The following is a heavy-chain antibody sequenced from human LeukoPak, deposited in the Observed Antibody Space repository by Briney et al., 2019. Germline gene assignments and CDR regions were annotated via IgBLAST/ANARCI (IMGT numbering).Heavy chain of an antibody. Sequence: GGSLRLSCAASAFTFSDYYMSWIRQAPGKGLEWVSYISYSGDTKYYADSVKGRFTVSRDNAKNSLYLQMNSLRAEDTAVYYCARLGIITAAGSNDYWGQGTLVTVSS. CDR2: ISYSGDTK. CDR1: AFTFSDYY. J-gene: IGHJ4*02. V-gene: IGHV3-11*01. CDR3: ARLGIITAAGSNDY. D-gene: IGHD6-13*01.